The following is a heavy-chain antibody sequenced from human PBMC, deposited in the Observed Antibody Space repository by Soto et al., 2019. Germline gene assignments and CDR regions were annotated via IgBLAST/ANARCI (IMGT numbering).Heavy chain of an antibody. V-gene: IGHV3-48*01. D-gene: IGHD3-3*01. Sequence: GGSLRLSCAASGFTFSSYSMNWVRQAPGKGLEWVSYISSSSSTIYYADALKGRFSISRDNAKNSLYLQMNSLRAEDTPVYYCARDRITIFGVVTDAFDIWGQGTMVTVSS. CDR3: ARDRITIFGVVTDAFDI. CDR2: ISSSSSTI. CDR1: GFTFSSYS. J-gene: IGHJ3*02.